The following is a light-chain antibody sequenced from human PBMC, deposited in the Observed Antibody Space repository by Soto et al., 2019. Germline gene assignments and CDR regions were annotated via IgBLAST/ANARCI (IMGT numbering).Light chain of an antibody. CDR3: CSYAGSYSFYV. CDR1: SRDVGGYNY. CDR2: DVS. Sequence: QSALTQPRSVSGSPGQSVTISCTGTSRDVGGYNYVSWYQQHPGKAPKLMIYDVSKRPSGVPDRFSGSKSGNTASLTISGLQAEDEADYHCCSYAGSYSFYVFGTGTKLTVL. V-gene: IGLV2-11*01. J-gene: IGLJ1*01.